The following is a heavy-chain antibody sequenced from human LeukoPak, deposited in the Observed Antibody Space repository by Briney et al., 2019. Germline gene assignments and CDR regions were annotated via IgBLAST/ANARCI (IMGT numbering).Heavy chain of an antibody. CDR3: ARAVSGWPPRDY. Sequence: GGSLRLSCAASGFTFSSYSMNWVRQAPGKGLEGVSSISSSSSYIYYADSVKGRFTISRDNAKNSLYLQMNSLRAEDTAVYYCARAVSGWPPRDYWDQGTLVTVSS. J-gene: IGHJ4*02. CDR2: ISSSSSYI. V-gene: IGHV3-21*01. D-gene: IGHD6-19*01. CDR1: GFTFSSYS.